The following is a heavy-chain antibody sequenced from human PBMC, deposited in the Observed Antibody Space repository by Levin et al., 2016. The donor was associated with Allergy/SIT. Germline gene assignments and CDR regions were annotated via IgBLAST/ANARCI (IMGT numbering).Heavy chain of an antibody. D-gene: IGHD4-23*01. V-gene: IGHV5-51*01. J-gene: IGHJ4*02. CDR2: IYLGDSDT. CDR1: GYSFTSYW. CDR3: ARQNGNSGVDY. Sequence: GESLKISCKDSGYSFTSYWIAWVRQMPGKGLEWMGIIYLGDSDTRYSPSFQGQVTISADKSISTAYLQWSSLKASDTAMYYCARQNGNSGVDYWGQGTLVTVSS.